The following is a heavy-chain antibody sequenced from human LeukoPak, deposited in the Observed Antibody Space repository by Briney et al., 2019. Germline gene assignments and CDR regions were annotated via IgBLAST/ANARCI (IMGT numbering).Heavy chain of an antibody. Sequence: AGGSLRLSCAASGFTFSSYSMNWVRQAPGKGLEWVSSISSSSYIYYADSVKGRFTISRDNAKNSLYLQMNGLRVDDTAVYYCAKGVQWAVPGSCLDSWGLGTLVTVSS. CDR2: ISSSSYI. J-gene: IGHJ4*02. V-gene: IGHV3-21*04. CDR3: AKGVQWAVPGSCLDS. D-gene: IGHD6-19*01. CDR1: GFTFSSYS.